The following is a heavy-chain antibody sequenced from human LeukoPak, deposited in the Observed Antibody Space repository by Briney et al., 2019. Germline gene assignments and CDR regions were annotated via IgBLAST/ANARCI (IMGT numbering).Heavy chain of an antibody. J-gene: IGHJ6*03. V-gene: IGHV4-59*01. Sequence: SETLSLTCTVSGGSISSYYWSWIRQPPGKGLEWIGYIYYSGSTNYNPSLKSRVTISVDTSKNQFSLKLSSVTAADTAVYYCARSQSSSSPLYYYYYYMDVWGKGTTVTVSS. D-gene: IGHD6-6*01. CDR1: GGSISSYY. CDR3: ARSQSSSSPLYYYYYYMDV. CDR2: IYYSGST.